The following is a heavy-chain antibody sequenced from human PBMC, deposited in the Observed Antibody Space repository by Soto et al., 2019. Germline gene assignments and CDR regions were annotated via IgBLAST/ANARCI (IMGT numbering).Heavy chain of an antibody. CDR3: ARALLGSNYYGSGSYYKGGMDV. V-gene: IGHV4-31*03. CDR1: GGSISNGGYY. D-gene: IGHD3-10*01. J-gene: IGHJ6*02. CDR2: IYYSGST. Sequence: QVQLQESGPGLVKPSQTLSLTCTVSGGSISNGGYYWSWIRQHPGKGLEWFGYIYYSGSTYYNPSLKSRVSMSVDTSKNQFSLKLSSVTAADTAVYYCARALLGSNYYGSGSYYKGGMDVWGQGTTVTVSS.